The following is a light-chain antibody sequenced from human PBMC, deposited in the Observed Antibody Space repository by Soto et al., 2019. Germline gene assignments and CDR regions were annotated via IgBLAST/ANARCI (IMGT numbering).Light chain of an antibody. Sequence: QLVLTQSPSASASLGASVKLTCTLSSGHSSYAIAWHQQQPEKGPRYLMKLNSDGSHSKGDGIPDRFSGSSSGAERYLTISSLQSEEAADYYGRTWGNGIRVFGGRNKLTVL. CDR2: LNSDGSH. J-gene: IGLJ2*01. CDR3: RTWGNGIRV. CDR1: SGHSSYA. V-gene: IGLV4-69*01.